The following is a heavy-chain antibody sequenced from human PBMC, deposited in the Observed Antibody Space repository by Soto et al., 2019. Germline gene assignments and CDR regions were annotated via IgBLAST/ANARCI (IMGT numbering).Heavy chain of an antibody. CDR3: AKDSMVRGVLTELDYYYGMDV. CDR2: ISYDGSNK. J-gene: IGHJ6*02. Sequence: VAPGIHSGAAPVFAFSTYAMHWVLQAPGQGLEGVAVISYDGSNKYYADSVKGRFTISRDNSKNTLYLQMNSLRAEDTAVYYCAKDSMVRGVLTELDYYYGMDVWGQGTTVTVSS. D-gene: IGHD3-10*01. CDR1: VFAFSTYA. V-gene: IGHV3-30*18.